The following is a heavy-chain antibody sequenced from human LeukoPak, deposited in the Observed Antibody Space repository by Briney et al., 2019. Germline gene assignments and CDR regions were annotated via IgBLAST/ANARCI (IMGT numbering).Heavy chain of an antibody. J-gene: IGHJ3*02. CDR1: GYSFTAFY. Sequence: EASVKVSCKTSGYSFTAFYIHWVRQAPGQGLEWMGWISPNSGDTNYAQKFQGRVTMTRDTSISTAYMELSRLRSDDTAVYYCATFADAFDIWGQGTMVTVSS. CDR3: ATFADAFDI. V-gene: IGHV1-2*02. CDR2: ISPNSGDT.